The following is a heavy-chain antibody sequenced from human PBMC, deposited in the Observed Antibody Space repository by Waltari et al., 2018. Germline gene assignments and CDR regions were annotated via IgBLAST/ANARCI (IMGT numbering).Heavy chain of an antibody. CDR2: IKQDGSEQ. J-gene: IGHJ4*02. Sequence: VQLVESGGGSVQPGGSLRLSCAASGFNFSNYWLCWGRQAPGKGLEWVANIKQDGSEQYYVDSVKGRFSISRDNAKNSLFLEVNSLRVEDTAVYYCAISGFSGGCTSGCYRFWGQGTLVTVSS. CDR1: GFNFSNYW. V-gene: IGHV3-7*01. D-gene: IGHD6-19*01. CDR3: AISGFSGGCTSGCYRF.